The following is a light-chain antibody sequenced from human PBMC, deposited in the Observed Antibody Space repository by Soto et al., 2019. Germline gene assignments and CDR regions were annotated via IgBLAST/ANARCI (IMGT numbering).Light chain of an antibody. Sequence: QSVLTQPPSVSAAPGQKVTISCSGSNSNIGNNYVYWYQQFPGAAPKLLMYENAKRASGIPDRFSGSKSGTAATLAITGIQTGDEADYYCGTWDSGLSGFVFGTGTKVT. CDR1: NSNIGNNY. J-gene: IGLJ1*01. V-gene: IGLV1-51*02. CDR3: GTWDSGLSGFV. CDR2: ENA.